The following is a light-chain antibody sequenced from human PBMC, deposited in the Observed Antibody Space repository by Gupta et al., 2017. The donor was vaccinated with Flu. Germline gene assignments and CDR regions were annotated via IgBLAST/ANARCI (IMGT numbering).Light chain of an antibody. V-gene: IGKV4-1*01. CDR1: QSGFYSSNNKNY. Sequence: DIVMTQSPTPLAVSLGERATINCKSNQSGFYSSNNKNYLSWYQQKPGQPPTVLIYWASTRESGVPDRFSGRGSGTDFTLTISRLQAEDVAVYYCLQDTHTPWTFGQGTKVEMK. J-gene: IGKJ1*01. CDR2: WAS. CDR3: LQDTHTPWT.